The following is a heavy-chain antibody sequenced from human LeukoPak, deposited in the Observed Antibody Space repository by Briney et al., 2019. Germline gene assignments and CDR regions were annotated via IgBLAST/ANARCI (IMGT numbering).Heavy chain of an antibody. CDR2: THTSGTT. CDR1: GGSISSEIYY. J-gene: IGHJ5*02. D-gene: IGHD3-3*01. V-gene: IGHV4-61*02. CDR3: ARYKNFWSGLNWFDP. Sequence: PSETLSLTCTVSGGSISSEIYYWSFIRQPAGKGLEWIGRTHTSGTTNYNPSLKSRLIISVDTSKNQFSLKLSSVTAADTAVYYCARYKNFWSGLNWFDPWGQGTLVTVSS.